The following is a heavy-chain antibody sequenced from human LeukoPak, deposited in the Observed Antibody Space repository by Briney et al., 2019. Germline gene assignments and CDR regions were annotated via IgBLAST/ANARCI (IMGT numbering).Heavy chain of an antibody. CDR3: ANTHCDSSPIVWNF. CDR2: LSDGGTRI. CDR1: GFTFRNYG. V-gene: IGHV3-23*01. J-gene: IGHJ4*02. D-gene: IGHD6-6*01. Sequence: GGSLRLSCIASGFTFRNYGMSWVRQASGKGLEWVSGLSDGGTRIFYADSVKGRFTVSRDNSKNTLYLQLDSLRAEDTAVYYCANTHCDSSPIVWNFWGQGTLVTVSS.